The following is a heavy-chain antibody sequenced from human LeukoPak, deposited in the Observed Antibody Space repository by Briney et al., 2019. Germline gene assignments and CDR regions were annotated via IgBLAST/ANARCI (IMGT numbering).Heavy chain of an antibody. V-gene: IGHV1-8*01. Sequence: ASVKVSCKASGYTFSGYDINWVRQATGQGPEWMGWMNPNSGYTGYAQKFQGRVTMTRDTSISTAYMELSSLRSEDTAVYYCARGGYRDIVVMEAAISLSTLDGWGQGTLITVSS. CDR2: MNPNSGYT. CDR1: GYTFSGYD. D-gene: IGHD2-15*01. J-gene: IGHJ4*02. CDR3: ARGGYRDIVVMEAAISLSTLDG.